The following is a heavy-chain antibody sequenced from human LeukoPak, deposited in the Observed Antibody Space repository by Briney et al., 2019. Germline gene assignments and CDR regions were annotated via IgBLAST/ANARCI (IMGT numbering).Heavy chain of an antibody. CDR1: GYTFTSCD. V-gene: IGHV1-8*01. Sequence: ASVKVSCKASGYTFTSCDINWVRQATGQGLEWMGWMNPNSGNTGYGQSFQGRITMTRDISIGTAYMELSNLTSEDTAIYYCTRGSSGRRDNWGQGTLVTVSS. D-gene: IGHD6-19*01. CDR3: TRGSSGRRDN. CDR2: MNPNSGNT. J-gene: IGHJ4*02.